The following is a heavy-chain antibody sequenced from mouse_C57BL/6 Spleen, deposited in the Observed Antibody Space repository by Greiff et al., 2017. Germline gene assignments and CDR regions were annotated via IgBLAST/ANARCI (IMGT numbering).Heavy chain of an antibody. CDR1: GYAFTNYL. Sequence: VQLQQSGAELVRPGTSVKVSCKASGYAFTNYLIEWVKQRPGQGLEWIGVINPGSGGTNYNEKFKGKATLTADKSSSTAYMQLSSLTSEDSAVYFCARGDEEFAYWGQGTLVTVSA. V-gene: IGHV1-54*01. D-gene: IGHD3-3*01. CDR2: INPGSGGT. CDR3: ARGDEEFAY. J-gene: IGHJ3*01.